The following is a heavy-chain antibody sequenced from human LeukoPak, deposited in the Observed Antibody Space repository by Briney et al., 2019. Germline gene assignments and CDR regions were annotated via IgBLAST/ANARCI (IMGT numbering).Heavy chain of an antibody. CDR2: IHSGGST. Sequence: GGSLRLSCAASGFTVSSNYMNWVRQAPGKGLEWVSVIHSGGSTYYADSVRGRFTISRDNSKNTLYLQMNSLRAEDTAVYYCARGFPYDNQTSPGFDYWGQGTLVTVSS. D-gene: IGHD3-16*01. CDR1: GFTVSSNY. V-gene: IGHV3-53*01. CDR3: ARGFPYDNQTSPGFDY. J-gene: IGHJ4*02.